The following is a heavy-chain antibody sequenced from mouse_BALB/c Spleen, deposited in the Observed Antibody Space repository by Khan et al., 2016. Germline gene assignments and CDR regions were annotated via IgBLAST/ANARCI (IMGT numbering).Heavy chain of an antibody. CDR3: ERLNEGSFAY. CDR2: IYPGDGDT. CDR1: GYAFSSYW. J-gene: IGHJ3*01. Sequence: QVQLQQSGAELVRPGSSVKISCKASGYAFSSYWMNWVKQRPGQGLEWIGQIYPGDGDTNYNGKFKGKATLTADTSSSTAYMQLSDLTCEASAVFFCERLNEGSFAYWGQGTLVTVSA. V-gene: IGHV1-80*01.